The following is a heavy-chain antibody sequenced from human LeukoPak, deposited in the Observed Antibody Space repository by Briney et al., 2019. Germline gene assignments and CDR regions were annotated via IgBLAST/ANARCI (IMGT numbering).Heavy chain of an antibody. D-gene: IGHD3-16*01. CDR1: GDSFSSYH. CDR2: ISSSGST. Sequence: SETLSLTCTVSGDSFSSYHWSWLRQPPGKGLEWIGYISSSGSTSYNPSLKSRVTMSVDTSKNQFSLKLRSVTAADTAVYYCARVGRGDHSWGSYYCDHWGQGTLVSDSS. CDR3: ARVGRGDHSWGSYYCDH. V-gene: IGHV4-59*13. J-gene: IGHJ4*02.